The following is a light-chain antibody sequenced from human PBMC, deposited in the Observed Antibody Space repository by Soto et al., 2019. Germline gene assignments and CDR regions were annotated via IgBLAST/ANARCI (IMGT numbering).Light chain of an antibody. J-gene: IGKJ4*01. Sequence: EIVLTQSPGTLSLSPGERATLSCRASQSVSSSYLAWYQQKPGQAPRLLIYGASSRATGIPDRFSGSGSGTDFTLTTSRLEPEDFAVYYCQQYGSSPLTFGGGTKEEIK. CDR1: QSVSSSY. CDR2: GAS. V-gene: IGKV3-20*01. CDR3: QQYGSSPLT.